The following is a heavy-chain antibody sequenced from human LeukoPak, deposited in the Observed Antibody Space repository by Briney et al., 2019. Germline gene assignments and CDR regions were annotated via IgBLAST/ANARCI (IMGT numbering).Heavy chain of an antibody. D-gene: IGHD2-2*01. CDR2: ISSSGSTI. CDR1: GFTFSSYE. Sequence: GGSLRLSCAASGFTFSSYEMNWVRQAPGKGLEWVSYISSSGSTIYYADSVKGRFTISRDNAKNSLYLQMNSLRAEDTAVYYWARAGVVPTTMPSGGMDVWGQGTTVTVSS. V-gene: IGHV3-48*03. CDR3: ARAGVVPTTMPSGGMDV. J-gene: IGHJ6*02.